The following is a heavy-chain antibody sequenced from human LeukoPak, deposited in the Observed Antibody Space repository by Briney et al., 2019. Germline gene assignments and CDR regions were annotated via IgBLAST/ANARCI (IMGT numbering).Heavy chain of an antibody. D-gene: IGHD3-22*01. CDR3: ARSGLVVYGWFDP. Sequence: SVKVSCKASGGTFSSYAISWVRQAPGQGLEWMGGIIPIFGTANYAQKFQGRVTITADESTSTAYMELSSLRSEDTAVYYCARSGLVVYGWFDPWGQGTLVTVSS. CDR1: GGTFSSYA. CDR2: IIPIFGTA. V-gene: IGHV1-69*01. J-gene: IGHJ5*02.